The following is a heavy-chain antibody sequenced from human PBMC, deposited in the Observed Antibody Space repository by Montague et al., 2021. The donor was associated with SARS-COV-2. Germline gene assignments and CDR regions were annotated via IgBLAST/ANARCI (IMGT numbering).Heavy chain of an antibody. D-gene: IGHD3-3*01. CDR1: GGSISSSSYY. CDR2: IYYSGST. CDR3: ARSINLYDFWSGYYQGWFDP. J-gene: IGHJ5*02. Sequence: SETLSLTCTVPGGSISSSSYYWGWIRQPPGKGLEWIGSIYYSGSTYYNPSLKSRVTISVDTSKNQFSLKLSSVTAADTAVYYCARSINLYDFWSGYYQGWFDPWGQGTLVTVSS. V-gene: IGHV4-39*01.